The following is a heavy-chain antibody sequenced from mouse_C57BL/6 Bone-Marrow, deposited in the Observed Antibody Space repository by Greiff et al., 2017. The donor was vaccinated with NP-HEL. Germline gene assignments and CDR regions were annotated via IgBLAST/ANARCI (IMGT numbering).Heavy chain of an antibody. CDR1: GFTFSDYG. Sequence: EVQRVESGGGLVKPGGSLKLSCAASGFTFSDYGMHWVRQAPEKGLEWVAYISSGSSTIYYADTVKGRFTISRDNAKNTLFLQMTSLRSEDTAMYYCARGDDGYYGYFDVWGTGTTVTVSS. CDR3: ARGDDGYYGYFDV. J-gene: IGHJ1*03. CDR2: ISSGSSTI. V-gene: IGHV5-17*01. D-gene: IGHD2-3*01.